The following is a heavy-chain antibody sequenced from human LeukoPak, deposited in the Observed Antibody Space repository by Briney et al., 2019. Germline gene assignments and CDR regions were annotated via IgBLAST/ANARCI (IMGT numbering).Heavy chain of an antibody. Sequence: PGGSLRLSCAASGFTFSSYSMNGVRQAPGKGLEWVSSISSSSSYIYYADSVKGRFTISRDNAKNSLYLQMNSLRAEDTAVYYCARGTYYYDSSGYYYLFWGQGTLVTVSS. CDR3: ARGTYYYDSSGYYYLF. J-gene: IGHJ4*02. CDR2: ISSSSSYI. V-gene: IGHV3-21*01. D-gene: IGHD3-22*01. CDR1: GFTFSSYS.